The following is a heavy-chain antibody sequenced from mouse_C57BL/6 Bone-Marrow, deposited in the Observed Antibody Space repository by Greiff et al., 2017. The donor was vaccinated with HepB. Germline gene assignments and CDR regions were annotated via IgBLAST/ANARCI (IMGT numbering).Heavy chain of an antibody. J-gene: IGHJ4*01. CDR1: GYTFTSYW. D-gene: IGHD2-3*01. Sequence: QVQLQQPGAELVKPGASVKLSCKASGYTFTSYWMHWVKQRPGQGLEWIGMIHPNSGSTNYNEKFKSKATLTVDKSSSTAYMQLSSLTSEDSAVYYCARSYDGYYTYYAMDYWGQGTSVTVSS. V-gene: IGHV1-64*01. CDR3: ARSYDGYYTYYAMDY. CDR2: IHPNSGST.